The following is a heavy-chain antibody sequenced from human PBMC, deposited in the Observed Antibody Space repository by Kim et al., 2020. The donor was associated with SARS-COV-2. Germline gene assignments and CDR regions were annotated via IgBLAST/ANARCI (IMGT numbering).Heavy chain of an antibody. J-gene: IGHJ6*02. CDR3: ARVDSRSYYYYGMDV. Sequence: PSLKSRVTISVDTSKNQFSLKLSSVTAADTAVYYCARVDSRSYYYYGMDVWGQGTTVTVSS. V-gene: IGHV4-59*01. D-gene: IGHD6-13*01.